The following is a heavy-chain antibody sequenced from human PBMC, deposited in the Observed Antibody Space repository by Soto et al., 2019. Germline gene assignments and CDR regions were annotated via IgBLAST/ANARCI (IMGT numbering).Heavy chain of an antibody. J-gene: IGHJ4*02. D-gene: IGHD6-19*01. CDR1: GGSISSYY. CDR2: IYYSGST. V-gene: IGHV4-39*01. CDR3: IKKHSGWFDY. Sequence: SETLSLTCTVSGGSISSYYWGWIRQPPGKGLEWIGSIYYSGSTYYNPSLKSRVTISVDTSKNQFSLKLSSVTAADTAVYYCIKKHSGWFDYWGQGTLVTVS.